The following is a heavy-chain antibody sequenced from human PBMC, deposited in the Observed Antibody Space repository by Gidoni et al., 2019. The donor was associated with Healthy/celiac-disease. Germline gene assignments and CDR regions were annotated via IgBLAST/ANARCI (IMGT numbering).Heavy chain of an antibody. CDR2: ISSSGSTI. CDR1: GFTFSDYY. CDR3: ARDVYDFWSGYPPDPGGYGMDV. D-gene: IGHD3-3*01. J-gene: IGHJ6*02. V-gene: IGHV3-11*04. Sequence: QVQLVESGGGLVKPGGSLSLSCAASGFTFSDYYIIWIRQAPGKGLEWVSYISSSGSTIYYADSVKGRFTISRDNAKNSLYLQMNSLRTEDTAVYYCARDVYDFWSGYPPDPGGYGMDVWGQGTTVTVSS.